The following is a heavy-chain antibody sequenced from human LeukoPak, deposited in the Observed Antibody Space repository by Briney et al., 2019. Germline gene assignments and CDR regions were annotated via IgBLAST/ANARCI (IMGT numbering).Heavy chain of an antibody. CDR2: ISAYNGNT. CDR1: GYTFTSYG. Sequence: ASVKVSCTASGYTFTSYGISWVRQAPGQGLEWMGWISAYNGNTNYAQKLQGRVTMTTDTSTSTAYMELRSLRSDDTAVYYCARRLEIAAAGMLSYYYYGMDVWGQGTTVTVSS. J-gene: IGHJ6*02. D-gene: IGHD6-13*01. V-gene: IGHV1-18*01. CDR3: ARRLEIAAAGMLSYYYYGMDV.